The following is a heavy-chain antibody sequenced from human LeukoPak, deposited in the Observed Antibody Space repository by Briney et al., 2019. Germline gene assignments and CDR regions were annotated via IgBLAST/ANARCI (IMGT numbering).Heavy chain of an antibody. Sequence: SETLSLTCTVSGGSISSYYWSWIRQRAGKGLEWIGRIYTSGSTNYNPSLKSRVTMSVDTSKNQFSLKLSSVTAADTAVYYCARDSGYDSYSYGPGYYYYMDVWGKGTTVTVSS. CDR1: GGSISSYY. J-gene: IGHJ6*03. CDR2: IYTSGST. CDR3: ARDSGYDSYSYGPGYYYYMDV. V-gene: IGHV4-4*07. D-gene: IGHD5-12*01.